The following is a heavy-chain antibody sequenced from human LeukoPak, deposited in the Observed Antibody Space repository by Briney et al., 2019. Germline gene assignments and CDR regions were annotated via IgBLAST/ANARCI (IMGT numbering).Heavy chain of an antibody. CDR2: INSDGSST. J-gene: IGHJ4*02. Sequence: GGSLRLSCAASGFTFSSYWMDWVRQAPGKGLVWVSRINSDGSSTSYADSVKGRFTISRDNAKNTLYLQMNSLRAEDTAVYYCASPGGYYYDSSGGGPIDYWGQGTLVTVSS. D-gene: IGHD3-22*01. V-gene: IGHV3-74*01. CDR3: ASPGGYYYDSSGGGPIDY. CDR1: GFTFSSYW.